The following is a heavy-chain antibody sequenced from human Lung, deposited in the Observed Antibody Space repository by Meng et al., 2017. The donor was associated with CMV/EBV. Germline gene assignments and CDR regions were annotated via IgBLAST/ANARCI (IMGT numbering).Heavy chain of an antibody. CDR2: ISGSGGST. V-gene: IGHV3-23*01. Sequence: FSCYAMSWVRQAPGKGLEWVSAISGSGGSTYYADSVKGRFTISRDNSKNTLYLQMNSLRAEDTAVYYCATPQASYSSGWYGAEYFQHWGQGTLVTVSS. CDR3: ATPQASYSSGWYGAEYFQH. D-gene: IGHD6-19*01. CDR1: FSCYA. J-gene: IGHJ1*01.